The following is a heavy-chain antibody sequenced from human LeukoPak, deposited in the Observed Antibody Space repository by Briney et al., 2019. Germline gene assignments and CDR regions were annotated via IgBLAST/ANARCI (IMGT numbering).Heavy chain of an antibody. CDR1: GYRFTIYW. V-gene: IGHV5-51*01. Sequence: GESLKISCKGSGYRFTIYWIGWVRQMPGRGLEWIGIIYPGDSDIRYSPSFQGQVNISADKSISTAYLQWSSLKASDTAMYYCARQEALSNAFDIWGQGAMVTVSS. J-gene: IGHJ3*02. CDR3: ARQEALSNAFDI. CDR2: IYPGDSDI.